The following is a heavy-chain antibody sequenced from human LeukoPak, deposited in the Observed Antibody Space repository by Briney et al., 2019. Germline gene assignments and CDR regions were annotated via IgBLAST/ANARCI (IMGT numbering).Heavy chain of an antibody. CDR3: ATEMSTIRAALDI. Sequence: KPSETLSLTCAFYGGSFSAYYRSWIRQPPGKGLEWIGEINHSGSTNYNPSLKSRVTISVDTSKNQFSLKLSSVTATDTAVYYCATEMSTIRAALDIWGQGTMVTVSS. V-gene: IGHV4-34*01. D-gene: IGHD5-24*01. CDR2: INHSGST. J-gene: IGHJ3*02. CDR1: GGSFSAYY.